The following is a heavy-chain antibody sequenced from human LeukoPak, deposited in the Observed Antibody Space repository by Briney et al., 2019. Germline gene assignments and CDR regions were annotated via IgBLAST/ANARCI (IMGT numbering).Heavy chain of an antibody. D-gene: IGHD2-8*01. CDR3: ARAREHWTKSDPYYYMDV. CDR2: IIPIFGTA. V-gene: IGHV1-69*06. Sequence: GASVKVSCKASGGTFSNYAISWVRQAPGQGLEWMGGIIPIFGTANYAQKFQGRVTITADKSTSTAYMELSSLRSEDTAVYYCARAREHWTKSDPYYYMDVWGKGTTVTVSS. CDR1: GGTFSNYA. J-gene: IGHJ6*03.